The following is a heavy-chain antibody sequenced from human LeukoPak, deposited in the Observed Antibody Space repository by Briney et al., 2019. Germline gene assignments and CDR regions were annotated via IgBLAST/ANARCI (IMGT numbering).Heavy chain of an antibody. J-gene: IGHJ4*02. D-gene: IGHD1-1*01. V-gene: IGHV3-23*01. CDR2: ISGSGGST. CDR1: GFTFSNAW. CDR3: VKLRTGTATNFDY. Sequence: GGSLRLSCATSGFTFSNAWMNWVRQAPGKGLEWVSAISGSGGSTYYADSVKGRFTISRDNSKDTLYLQMNSLRAEDTAIYYCVKLRTGTATNFDYWGQGTLVTVSS.